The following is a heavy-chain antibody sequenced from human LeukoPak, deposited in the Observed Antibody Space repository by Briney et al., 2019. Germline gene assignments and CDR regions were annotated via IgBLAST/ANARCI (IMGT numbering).Heavy chain of an antibody. CDR1: GYTFTSYG. CDR3: ARVLPYSSNFPRGGNENWFDP. J-gene: IGHJ5*02. Sequence: GASVKVSCKASGYTFTSYGISWVRQAPGQGLEWMGWISAYNGNTNYAQKLQGRVTMTTDTSTSTAYMELRSLRSDDTAVYYCARVLPYSSNFPRGGNENWFDPWGQGTLVTVSS. V-gene: IGHV1-18*01. CDR2: ISAYNGNT. D-gene: IGHD6-13*01.